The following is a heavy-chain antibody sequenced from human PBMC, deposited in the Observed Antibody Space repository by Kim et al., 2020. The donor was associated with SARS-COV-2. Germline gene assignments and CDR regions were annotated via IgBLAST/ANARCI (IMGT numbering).Heavy chain of an antibody. CDR1: GFTFSSYG. D-gene: IGHD5-12*01. Sequence: GGSLRLSCAASGFTFSSYGMHWVRQAPGKGLEWVAVISYDGSNKYYADSVKGRFTISRDNSKNKLYLQMNSLRAEDTAVYYCAKDLRATTETRDEDWFDPWGQGTLVTVSS. V-gene: IGHV3-30*18. J-gene: IGHJ5*02. CDR3: AKDLRATTETRDEDWFDP. CDR2: ISYDGSNK.